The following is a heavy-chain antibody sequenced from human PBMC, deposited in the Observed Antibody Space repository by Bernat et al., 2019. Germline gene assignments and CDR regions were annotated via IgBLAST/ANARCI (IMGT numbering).Heavy chain of an antibody. CDR1: GFSLSTSGMC. D-gene: IGHD1-26*01. Sequence: QVTLRESGPALVKPTQTLTLTCTFSGFSLSTSGMCVSWIRQPPGKALEWLALIDWDDDKYYSTSLKTRLTISKDTSKNQVVLTMTNMDPVDTATYYCARTSGGYHHDTSFDYWGQGTLVTVSS. V-gene: IGHV2-70*01. CDR3: ARTSGGYHHDTSFDY. CDR2: IDWDDDK. J-gene: IGHJ4*02.